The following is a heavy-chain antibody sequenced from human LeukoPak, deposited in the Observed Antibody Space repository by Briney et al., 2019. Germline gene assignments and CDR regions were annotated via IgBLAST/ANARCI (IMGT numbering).Heavy chain of an antibody. J-gene: IGHJ4*02. CDR3: ARELGNCSSTSCYAYFDY. V-gene: IGHV3-11*04. Sequence: GGSLRLSCAASGFTFSDYYMSWIRQAPGKGLEWVSYISSSGSTIYYADSVKGRFTISRDNAKNSLYLQMNSLRAEDTAVYYCARELGNCSSTSCYAYFDYWGQGTLVTVSS. D-gene: IGHD2-2*01. CDR1: GFTFSDYY. CDR2: ISSSGSTI.